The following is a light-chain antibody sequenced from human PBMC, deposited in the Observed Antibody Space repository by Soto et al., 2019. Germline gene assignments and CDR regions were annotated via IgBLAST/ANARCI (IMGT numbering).Light chain of an antibody. Sequence: EVVMTQSPATLSVSPGERVTLSCRASQSINAHLAWYQQKPGQAPRLLIHGASTRATGLPARFSGSGFGTDFILTISSLQSEDFAVYYCQQYNTWLWTFGQGTKVEIQ. J-gene: IGKJ1*01. CDR1: QSINAH. CDR2: GAS. V-gene: IGKV3-15*01. CDR3: QQYNTWLWT.